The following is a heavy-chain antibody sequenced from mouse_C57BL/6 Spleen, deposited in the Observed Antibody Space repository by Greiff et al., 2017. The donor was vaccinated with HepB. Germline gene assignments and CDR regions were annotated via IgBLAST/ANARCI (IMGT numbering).Heavy chain of an antibody. V-gene: IGHV1-69*01. J-gene: IGHJ1*03. CDR2: IDPSDSYT. CDR1: GYTFTSYW. D-gene: IGHD1-1*01. CDR3: ARGGSSYDFDV. Sequence: VQLQQSGAELVMPGASVKLSCKASGYTFTSYWMHWVKQRPGQGLEWIGEIDPSDSYTNYNQKFKGKSTLTVDKSSSTAYMQLSSLTSEDSAVYYCARGGSSYDFDVWGTGTTVTVSS.